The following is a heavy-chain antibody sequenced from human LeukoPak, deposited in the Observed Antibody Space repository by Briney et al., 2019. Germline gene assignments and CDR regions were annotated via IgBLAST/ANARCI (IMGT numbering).Heavy chain of an antibody. CDR3: AREGPTPVGAAAADY. J-gene: IGHJ4*02. CDR2: ISYDGSNK. CDR1: GFTFSSYA. Sequence: GGSLRLSCAASGFTFSSYAMHWVRQAPGKGLEWVAVISYDGSNKYYADSVKGRFTISRDNSKNALYLQMNSLRAEDTAVYYCAREGPTPVGAAAADYWGQGTLVTVSS. D-gene: IGHD6-13*01. V-gene: IGHV3-30-3*01.